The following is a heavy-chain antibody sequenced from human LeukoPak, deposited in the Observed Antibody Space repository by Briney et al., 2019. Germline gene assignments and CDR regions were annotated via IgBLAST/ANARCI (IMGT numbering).Heavy chain of an antibody. V-gene: IGHV1-18*01. CDR3: ARDPMYYYGSGSNTHFDY. J-gene: IGHJ4*02. CDR2: ISAYNGNT. CDR1: GYTFTSYG. Sequence: ASVKVSCKASGYTFTSYGISWVRQAPGQGLEWMGWISAYNGNTNYALKLQGRVTMTTDTSTSTAYMELRSLRSDDTAVYYCARDPMYYYGSGSNTHFDYWGQGTLVTVSS. D-gene: IGHD3-10*01.